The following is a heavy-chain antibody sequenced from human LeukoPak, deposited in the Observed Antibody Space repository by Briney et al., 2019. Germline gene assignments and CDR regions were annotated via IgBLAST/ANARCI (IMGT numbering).Heavy chain of an antibody. CDR3: AKEIIVGATTAFDY. V-gene: IGHV3-9*01. D-gene: IGHD1-26*01. CDR2: ISWNSGSI. CDR1: GFTFGDYA. J-gene: IGHJ4*02. Sequence: GRSLRLSCAASGFTFGDYAMHWVRQAPGKGLEWVSGISWNSGSIGYADSVKGRFTISRDNAKNSLYLQMNSLRAEDTALYYCAKEIIVGATTAFDYWGQGTLVTVSS.